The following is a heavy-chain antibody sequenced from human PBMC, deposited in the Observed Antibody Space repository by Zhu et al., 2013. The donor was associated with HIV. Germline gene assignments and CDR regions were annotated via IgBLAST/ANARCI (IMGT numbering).Heavy chain of an antibody. CDR1: GGTFSSYA. CDR2: IIPIFGTA. CDR3: ARDLVEEYSSNFPKGVYSSSVFDY. D-gene: IGHD6-6*01. J-gene: IGHJ4*02. Sequence: QVQLVQSGAEVKKPGSSVKVSCKASGGTFSSYAISWVRQAPGQGLEWMGGIIPIFGTANYAQKFQGRVTITADESTSTAYMELSSLGYEDTAVYYCARDLVEEYSSNFPKGVYSSSVFDYWGQGTLVTVSS. V-gene: IGHV1-69*01.